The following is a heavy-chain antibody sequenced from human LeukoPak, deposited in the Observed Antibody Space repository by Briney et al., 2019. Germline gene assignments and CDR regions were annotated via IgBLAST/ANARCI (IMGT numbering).Heavy chain of an antibody. Sequence: SETLSLTCTVSGGSISSYYWSWIRQPPGKGPEWIGYIYYSGSTNYHPSLKSRVTISVDTSKNQFSLKLSSVTAADTAVYYCARRGEYSSSFMTFDYWGQGILVTVSS. CDR1: GGSISSYY. CDR3: ARRGEYSSSFMTFDY. J-gene: IGHJ4*02. D-gene: IGHD6-6*01. V-gene: IGHV4-59*01. CDR2: IYYSGST.